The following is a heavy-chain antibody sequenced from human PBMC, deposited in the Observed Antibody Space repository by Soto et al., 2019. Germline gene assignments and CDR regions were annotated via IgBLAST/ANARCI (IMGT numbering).Heavy chain of an antibody. CDR1: GGPVSCDDLY. D-gene: IGHD3-22*01. Sequence: PSETLSLTCVVSGGPVSCDDLYWSWIRHLPGKGLEWIANVYHTGTTYYNPSLKGRVSMSVDTSQNQFSLILASVTAADTAVYYCARALVTDYNSRDYHYYFAMDVWGQGTSVTVSS. CDR2: VYHTGTT. V-gene: IGHV4-31*02. J-gene: IGHJ6*02. CDR3: ARALVTDYNSRDYHYYFAMDV.